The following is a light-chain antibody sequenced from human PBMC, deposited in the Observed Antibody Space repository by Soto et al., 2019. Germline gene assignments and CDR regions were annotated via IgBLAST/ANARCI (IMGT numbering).Light chain of an antibody. J-gene: IGKJ1*01. CDR3: QQYYSYPRT. Sequence: AIRMTQSPSSLSASTGDRDTITCRASQGISSYLAWYQQKPGKAPKLLIYAASTLQSGVPSRFSGSGSGTDFTLTISCLLSEDFATYYCQQYYSYPRTFGQGTKV. CDR2: AAS. V-gene: IGKV1-8*01. CDR1: QGISSY.